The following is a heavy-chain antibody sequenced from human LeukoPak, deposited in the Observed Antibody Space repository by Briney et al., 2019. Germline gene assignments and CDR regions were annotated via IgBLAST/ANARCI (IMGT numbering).Heavy chain of an antibody. CDR1: GFTFSDAW. CDR3: ARGQPPSYYDMDV. D-gene: IGHD6-13*01. CDR2: IWSDGSTK. J-gene: IGHJ6*02. Sequence: GGSLRLSCAASGFTFSDAWMTWVRQAPGKGLEWVAVIWSDGSTKYYADSVKGRFTISRDNSKDTLYLQMNSLRAEDTAVYYCARGQPPSYYDMDVWGQGTTVTVSS. V-gene: IGHV3-33*08.